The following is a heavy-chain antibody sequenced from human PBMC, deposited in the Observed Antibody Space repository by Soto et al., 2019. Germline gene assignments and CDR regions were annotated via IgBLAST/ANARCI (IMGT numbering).Heavy chain of an antibody. J-gene: IGHJ6*02. CDR2: INHGGST. CDR3: ARDLVLGYASGSYLGMDV. D-gene: IGHD3-10*01. V-gene: IGHV4-34*01. Sequence: QVQLQQWGAGLLKPSETLSLTCAVYAGSFSGYYWSWIRQPPEKGLEWIGEINHGGSTIYNPSLKSRVTISIDTSKTQFTLKLSSVTAADTAVYYCARDLVLGYASGSYLGMDVWGQGTTVTVSS. CDR1: AGSFSGYY.